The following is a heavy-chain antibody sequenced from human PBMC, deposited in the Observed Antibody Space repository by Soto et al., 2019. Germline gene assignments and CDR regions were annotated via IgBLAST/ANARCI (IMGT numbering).Heavy chain of an antibody. CDR3: ARGSFNYGSGSLYYYYYYGMDV. V-gene: IGHV4-31*03. J-gene: IGHJ6*02. Sequence: PSETLSLTCTVSGSSISSGGYYWSWIRQHPGKGLEWIGYIYYSGSTYYNPFLKSRVTISVDTSKNQFSLKLSSVTAADTAVYYCARGSFNYGSGSLYYYYYYGMDVWGQGTTVTVSS. CDR1: GSSISSGGYY. D-gene: IGHD3-10*01. CDR2: IYYSGST.